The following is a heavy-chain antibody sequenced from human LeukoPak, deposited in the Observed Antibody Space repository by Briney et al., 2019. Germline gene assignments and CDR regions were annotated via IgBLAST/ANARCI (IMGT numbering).Heavy chain of an antibody. CDR1: GFTFSSYS. D-gene: IGHD3-10*01. Sequence: PGGSLRLSCAASGFTFSSYSMNWVRQAPGKGLEWVSYISSSSSTIYYADSVKGRFTISRDNAKNSLYLQMNSLRAEDTAVYYCARDLGSWFGGMNWFDPWGQGTLVTVSS. CDR3: ARDLGSWFGGMNWFDP. J-gene: IGHJ5*02. V-gene: IGHV3-48*01. CDR2: ISSSSSTI.